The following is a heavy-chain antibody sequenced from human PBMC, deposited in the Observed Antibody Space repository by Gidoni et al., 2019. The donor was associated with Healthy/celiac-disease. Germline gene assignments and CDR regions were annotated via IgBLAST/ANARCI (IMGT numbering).Heavy chain of an antibody. Sequence: EVQLVESGGGLVKPGGSLRLSCAASGFAFSNVWLSWVRQAPGKGLEWVGRIKSKTDGGTTDYAAPVKGRFTISRDDSKNTLYLQMNSLKTEDTAVYYCTTDPEGCRGSSTSCYPGDAFDIWGQGTMVTVSS. V-gene: IGHV3-15*01. J-gene: IGHJ3*02. CDR3: TTDPEGCRGSSTSCYPGDAFDI. CDR2: IKSKTDGGTT. D-gene: IGHD2-2*01. CDR1: GFAFSNVW.